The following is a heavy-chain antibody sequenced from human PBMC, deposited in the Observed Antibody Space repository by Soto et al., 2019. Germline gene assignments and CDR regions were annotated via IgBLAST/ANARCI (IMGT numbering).Heavy chain of an antibody. CDR1: GGSISSGGYY. D-gene: IGHD3-10*01. J-gene: IGHJ5*02. V-gene: IGHV4-31*03. Sequence: SETLSLTCTVSGGSISSGGYYWSWIRQHPGKGLEWIGYIYYSGSTYYNPSLKSRVTISVDTSKNQFSLKLSSVTAADTAVYYCATGTSYYYGSGSYYNWFDPWGQGTLVTVSS. CDR2: IYYSGST. CDR3: ATGTSYYYGSGSYYNWFDP.